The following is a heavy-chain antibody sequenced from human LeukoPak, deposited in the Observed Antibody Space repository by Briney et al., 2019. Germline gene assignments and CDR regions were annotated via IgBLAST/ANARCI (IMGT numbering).Heavy chain of an antibody. CDR3: ARDGVRDGLYFDY. CDR2: INQDGREK. V-gene: IGHV3-7*01. D-gene: IGHD5-24*01. J-gene: IGHJ4*02. CDR1: GFTISSYG. Sequence: GGSLRLSCAASGFTISSYGMNWVRQAPGKGLEWVANINQDGREKQYVDSVKGRFTISRDNAKNSLFLQMNSLRPEDTAVYYCARDGVRDGLYFDYWGQGTLVTVSS.